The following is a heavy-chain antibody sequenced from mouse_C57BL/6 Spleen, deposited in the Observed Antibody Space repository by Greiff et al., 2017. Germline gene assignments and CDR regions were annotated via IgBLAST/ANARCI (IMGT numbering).Heavy chain of an antibody. CDR3: ARGFEVVNYAMDY. J-gene: IGHJ4*01. V-gene: IGHV1-82*01. CDR1: GYAFSSSW. Sequence: VMLVESGPELVKPGASVKISCKASGYAFSSSWMNWVKQRPGKGLEWIGRIYPGDGDTNYNGKFKGKATLTADKSSSTAYMQLSSLTSEDSAVYFCARGFEVVNYAMDYWGQGTSVTVSS. D-gene: IGHD1-1*01. CDR2: IYPGDGDT.